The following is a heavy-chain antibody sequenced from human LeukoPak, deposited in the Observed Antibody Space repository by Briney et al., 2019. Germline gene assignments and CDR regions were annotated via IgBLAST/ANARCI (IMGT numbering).Heavy chain of an antibody. V-gene: IGHV4-38-2*02. D-gene: IGHD2-2*01. J-gene: IGHJ6*04. CDR3: ARDGIVVVPAAHYYYGMDV. CDR1: GYSISSGYY. Sequence: SETLSLTCAVSGYSISSGYYWGWIRQPPGKGLEWIGSIYYSGSTYYNPSLKSRVTISVDTSKNQFSLKLSSVTAADTAVYYCARDGIVVVPAAHYYYGMDVWGKGTTVTVSS. CDR2: IYYSGST.